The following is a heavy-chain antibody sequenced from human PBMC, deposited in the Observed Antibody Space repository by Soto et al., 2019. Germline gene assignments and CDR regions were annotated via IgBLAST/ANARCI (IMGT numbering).Heavy chain of an antibody. CDR3: ARDWNGDKYFDH. V-gene: IGHV3-53*01. CDR2: IFSDANT. D-gene: IGHD4-17*01. J-gene: IGHJ4*02. Sequence: DVQLVESGGGLIQPGGSLRLSCAASGITATNGHMSWVRQSPGKGLEWVSVIFSDANTYYADSVKGRFTISRDTSKNTVYLQMNSLRADDTAVYYCARDWNGDKYFDHLDQGTLVTVSS. CDR1: GITATNGH.